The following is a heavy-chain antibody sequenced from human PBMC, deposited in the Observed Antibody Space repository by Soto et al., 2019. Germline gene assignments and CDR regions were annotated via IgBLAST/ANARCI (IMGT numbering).Heavy chain of an antibody. CDR1: GGSISGYY. J-gene: IGHJ4*02. V-gene: IGHV4-4*07. Sequence: QVQLQESGPGLVKPSENLSLTCTVCGGSISGYYWSWIRQPAGKGLEWIGRMYNSERTNYNPSLKSRVTMSMDTSKNQFSLKLTSVTAADTAVYFCAREPLAHSYFDFWGRGALVTVSS. CDR3: AREPLAHSYFDF. CDR2: MYNSERT.